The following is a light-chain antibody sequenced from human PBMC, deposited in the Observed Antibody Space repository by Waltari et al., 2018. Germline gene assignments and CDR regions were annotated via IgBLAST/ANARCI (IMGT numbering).Light chain of an antibody. CDR3: QHYVRLPGT. J-gene: IGKJ1*01. V-gene: IGKV3D-11*03. Sequence: SDRPKQGVTRTFPMYQQKPGQAPNLLIFGASNRASGVPDRFTGSRAGTDFIFTISRLGPEDSSIYFCQHYVRLPGTFGQGTKVEIK. CDR2: GAS. CDR1: QGVTRT.